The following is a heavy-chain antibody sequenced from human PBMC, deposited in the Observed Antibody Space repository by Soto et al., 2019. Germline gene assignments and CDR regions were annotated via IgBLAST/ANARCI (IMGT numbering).Heavy chain of an antibody. CDR2: ISSSTSYV. CDR3: ARDPSEGRGGNCLES. Sequence: PEGSLRRSCAASGCTLSRYGMNWLRQAPGKGLEWVASISSSTSYVYYADSVKGRFSTSRDNAKNILYLEMYALRSEDTAVYYCARDPSEGRGGNCLESWRQGTLVTVSS. CDR1: GCTLSRYG. V-gene: IGHV3-21*06. J-gene: IGHJ5*01.